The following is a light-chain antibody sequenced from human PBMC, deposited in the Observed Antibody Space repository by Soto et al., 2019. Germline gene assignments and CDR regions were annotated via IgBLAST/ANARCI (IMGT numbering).Light chain of an antibody. CDR2: DVN. J-gene: IGLJ2*01. CDR1: SRVVGNYNY. V-gene: IGLV2-14*03. Sequence: QSALTQPASVSGSLGQSITISCTGTSRVVGNYNYVSWYQHHTGRAPKLVIYDVNNRPAGISNRFSGSKSDNTASLIIFGLQAEDQADYYCSSYTSSSNLIFGGGTKLTVL. CDR3: SSYTSSSNLI.